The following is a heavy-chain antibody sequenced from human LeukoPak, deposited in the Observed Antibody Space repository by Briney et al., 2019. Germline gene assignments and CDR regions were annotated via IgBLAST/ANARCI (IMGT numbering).Heavy chain of an antibody. CDR3: ARDRQDYDILTGYYLGLFDY. V-gene: IGHV3-21*01. CDR1: GFTFSSYS. J-gene: IGHJ4*02. D-gene: IGHD3-9*01. Sequence: EGSLRLSCAASGFTFSSYSMNWVRQAPGKGLEWVSSISSSSSYIYYADSVKGRFTISRDNAKNSLYLQMNSLRAEDTAVYYCARDRQDYDILTGYYLGLFDYWGQGTLVTASS. CDR2: ISSSSSYI.